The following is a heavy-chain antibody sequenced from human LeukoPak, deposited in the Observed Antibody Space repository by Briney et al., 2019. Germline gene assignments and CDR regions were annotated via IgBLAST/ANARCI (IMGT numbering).Heavy chain of an antibody. CDR2: IYSDGTT. Sequence: GGSLRLSCTVSGFTVSSNYMTWVRQAPGKGLEWVSVIYSDGTTYNADSVKGRFTISRDNSKNTLYLQINSLRAEDTAVYYCARGIAAAGTGLFNWGQGTLLTVSS. CDR1: GFTVSSNY. V-gene: IGHV3-53*01. J-gene: IGHJ4*02. D-gene: IGHD6-13*01. CDR3: ARGIAAAGTGLFN.